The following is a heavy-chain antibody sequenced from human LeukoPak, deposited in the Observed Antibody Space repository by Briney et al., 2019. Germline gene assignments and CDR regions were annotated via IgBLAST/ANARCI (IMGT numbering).Heavy chain of an antibody. J-gene: IGHJ4*02. CDR1: GYTFTSYY. Sequence: ASVNVSCKASGYTFTSYYMHWVRQASGQGLERMGIINPSGSSTSYAQKFQGRVTMTRDTSTSTVYMELSSLRSEDTAVYYCARDDSSADIPQLYWGQGTLVTVSS. CDR2: INPSGSST. D-gene: IGHD3-22*01. V-gene: IGHV1-46*01. CDR3: ARDDSSADIPQLY.